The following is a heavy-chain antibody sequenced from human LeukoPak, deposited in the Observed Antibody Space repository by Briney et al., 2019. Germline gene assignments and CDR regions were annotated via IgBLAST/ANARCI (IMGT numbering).Heavy chain of an antibody. Sequence: GGSLRLSCAASGFTFSSYGMNWVRQAPGKGLEWVSYISSSGSIIDYADSVKGRFTISRDNAKNTVYLQMNSLRVEDTGVYYCASALTTVTPHFHCWGQGTLVTVSS. V-gene: IGHV3-48*03. CDR1: GFTFSSYG. J-gene: IGHJ4*02. CDR3: ASALTTVTPHFHC. CDR2: ISSSGSII. D-gene: IGHD4-17*01.